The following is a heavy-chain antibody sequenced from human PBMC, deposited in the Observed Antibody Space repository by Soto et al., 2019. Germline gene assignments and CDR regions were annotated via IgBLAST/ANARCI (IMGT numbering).Heavy chain of an antibody. D-gene: IGHD5-12*01. CDR3: ARGYSGYPEALEIDY. J-gene: IGHJ4*02. CDR2: MNPNSGNT. V-gene: IGHV1-8*01. CDR1: GYTFTSYD. Sequence: EASVKASCKSSGYTFTSYDINWVRQATEQGLEWMGWMNPNSGNTGYAQKFQGRVTMTRNTSISTAYMELSSLRSEDTAVYYCARGYSGYPEALEIDYWGQGTLVTVSS.